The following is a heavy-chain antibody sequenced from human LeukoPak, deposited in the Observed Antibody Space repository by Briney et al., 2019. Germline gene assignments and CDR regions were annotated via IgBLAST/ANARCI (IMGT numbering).Heavy chain of an antibody. D-gene: IGHD6-6*01. V-gene: IGHV3-7*01. J-gene: IGHJ4*01. CDR1: ILTHAQFY. CDR3: ARARPGVVFNYFDY. CDR2: IDEAGEDR. Sequence: GRSLSLSRSSWILTHAQFYMSWVRQPPRRGREWVANIDEAGEDRYYGDSVEGRFTISSDNTKNALYLDMTSLRAEDTATDFCARARPGVVFNYFDYWGQGALVPVSS.